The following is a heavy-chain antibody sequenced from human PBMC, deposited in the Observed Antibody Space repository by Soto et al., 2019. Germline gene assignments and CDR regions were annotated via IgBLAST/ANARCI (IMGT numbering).Heavy chain of an antibody. Sequence: GASVKVSCKASGGTFSSYAISWVRQAPGQGLEWMGGIIPTFGTANYAQKFQGRVTITADESTSTAYMELSSLRSEDTAVYYCARDRYIVATSYYYYGMDVWGQGTTVTVSS. V-gene: IGHV1-69*13. J-gene: IGHJ6*02. CDR3: ARDRYIVATSYYYYGMDV. CDR2: IIPTFGTA. D-gene: IGHD5-12*01. CDR1: GGTFSSYA.